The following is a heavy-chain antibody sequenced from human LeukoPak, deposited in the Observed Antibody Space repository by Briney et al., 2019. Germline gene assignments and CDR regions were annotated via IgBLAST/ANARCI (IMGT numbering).Heavy chain of an antibody. D-gene: IGHD3-10*01. J-gene: IGHJ4*01. CDR2: FYYSGST. CDR1: GGSISSYY. Sequence: SETLSLTCSVSGGSISSYYWNWIRQPPGKGLEWIGYFYYSGSTNYNPSFKSRVTISVDTSKNQFSLKLSSVTAADTAVYYCARNPWFGVWGHVTLVTVA. CDR3: ARNPWFGV. V-gene: IGHV4-59*01.